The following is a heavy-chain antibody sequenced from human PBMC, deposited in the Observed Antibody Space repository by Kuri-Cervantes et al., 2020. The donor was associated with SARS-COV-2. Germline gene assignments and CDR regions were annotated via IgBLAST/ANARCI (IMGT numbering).Heavy chain of an antibody. D-gene: IGHD3-22*01. Sequence: SETLSLTCAVHGGSFSGYYWSWIRQPPGKGLEWIGEINHSGSTNYNPSLKSRVTISVDTSKNQFSLKLSSVTAADTAVYYCARGLGYYYDSSGYGPVYYFDYWGQGTLVTVSS. CDR1: GGSFSGYY. J-gene: IGHJ4*02. V-gene: IGHV4-34*01. CDR2: INHSGST. CDR3: ARGLGYYYDSSGYGPVYYFDY.